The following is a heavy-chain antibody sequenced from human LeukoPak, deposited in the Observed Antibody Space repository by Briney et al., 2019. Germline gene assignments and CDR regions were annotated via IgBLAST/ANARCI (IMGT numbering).Heavy chain of an antibody. CDR1: GYTFTSYG. CDR3: ARGRRIAVAGSVWFDP. CDR2: ISAYNVNT. D-gene: IGHD6-19*01. V-gene: IGHV1-18*01. J-gene: IGHJ5*02. Sequence: ASVKVSCKASGYTFTSYGISWVRQAPGQGLEWMGWISAYNVNTNYAQKLQGRVTMTTDTSTSTAYMELSRLRSDDTAVYYCARGRRIAVAGSVWFDPWGQGTLVTVSS.